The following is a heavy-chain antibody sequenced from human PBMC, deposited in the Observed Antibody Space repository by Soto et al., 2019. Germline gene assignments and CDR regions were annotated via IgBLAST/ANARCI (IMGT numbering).Heavy chain of an antibody. V-gene: IGHV1-69*06. Sequence: SCSLWWPQQSTKKGLEWMGGIIPIFGTANYAQKFQGRVTITADKSTSTAYMELSSLRSEDTAVYYCARAGGDNLNYRSPGYYYYYGMDVWRHGTTVTVS. D-gene: IGHD1-7*01. CDR3: ARAGGDNLNYRSPGYYYYYGMDV. J-gene: IGHJ6*02. CDR1: SCS. CDR2: IIPIFGTA.